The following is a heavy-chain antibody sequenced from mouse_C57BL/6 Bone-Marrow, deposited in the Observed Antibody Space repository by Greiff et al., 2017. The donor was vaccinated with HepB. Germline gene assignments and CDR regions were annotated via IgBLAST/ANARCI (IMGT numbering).Heavy chain of an antibody. CDR2: INPGSGGT. CDR1: GYAFTNYL. J-gene: IGHJ3*01. Sequence: QVQLQQSGAELVRPGTSVKVSCKASGYAFTNYLIEWVKQRPGQGLEWIGVINPGSGGTNYNEKFKGKATLTADKSSSTAYMQLSSRTSEDSAVYFCARPLDCYYGWAWFAYGGQGTLVTVSA. CDR3: ARPLDCYYGWAWFAY. D-gene: IGHD2-3*01. V-gene: IGHV1-54*01.